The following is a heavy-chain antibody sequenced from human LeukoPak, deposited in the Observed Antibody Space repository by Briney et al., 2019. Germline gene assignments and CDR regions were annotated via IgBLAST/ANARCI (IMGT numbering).Heavy chain of an antibody. D-gene: IGHD3-16*01. V-gene: IGHV3-33*01. J-gene: IGHJ3*02. Sequence: GGSLRLSCAASGFTFSSYGMHWVRQAPGKGLEWVAVILNDGSQEKYADSVRGRFTISRDNSKNTLFLQMNSLRAEDTAVYYCARDDALGDNALDIWGQGTMVTVSS. CDR1: GFTFSSYG. CDR2: ILNDGSQE. CDR3: ARDDALGDNALDI.